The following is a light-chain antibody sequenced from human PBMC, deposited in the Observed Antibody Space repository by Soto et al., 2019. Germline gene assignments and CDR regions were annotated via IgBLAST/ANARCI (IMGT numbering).Light chain of an antibody. Sequence: EIVMTQSPATLSVSPGERATLSCRASQSVSSNLAWYQQKPGQAPRLLIYGASSRATGIPLRFSGSGSGTEFTLTISRLQSEDFAVYYYQQYNNLPLTFGQGTRVEIK. J-gene: IGKJ5*01. CDR2: GAS. CDR1: QSVSSN. CDR3: QQYNNLPLT. V-gene: IGKV3-15*01.